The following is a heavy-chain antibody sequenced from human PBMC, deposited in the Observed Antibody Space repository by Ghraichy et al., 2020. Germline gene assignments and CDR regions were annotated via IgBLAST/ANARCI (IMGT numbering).Heavy chain of an antibody. CDR3: ARDKGTRGLDY. J-gene: IGHJ4*02. CDR1: GIPFSSSG. V-gene: IGHV3-33*01. D-gene: IGHD1-1*01. CDR2: IWFDGSNK. Sequence: KLSCAASGIPFSSSGMHWVRQAPGKGLEWVAIIWFDGSNKYYADSVKGRFTISRDNSKNTVYLEMSSLRAEDTAMYFCARDKGTRGLDYWGQGTLVTVSS.